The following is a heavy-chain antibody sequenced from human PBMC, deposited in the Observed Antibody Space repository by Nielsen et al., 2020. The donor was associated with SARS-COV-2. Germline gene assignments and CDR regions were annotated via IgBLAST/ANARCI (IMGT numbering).Heavy chain of an antibody. CDR2: ISSSSSYT. CDR3: ARGINMIVSNWFDP. V-gene: IGHV3-11*06. J-gene: IGHJ5*02. CDR1: RFTFRDYY. D-gene: IGHD3-22*01. Sequence: SCAPSRFTFRDYYMSWIRQAPGKGLACVSYISSSSSYTNYPDSVKGRITISRDNAKNSLYLQMNSLRAEDTAVYYYARGINMIVSNWFDPWGQGTLVTVSS.